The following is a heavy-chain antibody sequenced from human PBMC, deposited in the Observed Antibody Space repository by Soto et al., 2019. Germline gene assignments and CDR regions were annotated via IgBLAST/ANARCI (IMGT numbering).Heavy chain of an antibody. CDR2: INGDDGRT. CDR3: ARDRRGRVQAAYFYFYFGMDV. Sequence: GXSVKVSYNAAGYPFRDYPFHWVRQAPGQKLEWMGWINGDDGRTRYSQNFQGRVTFTRDTSAKTAYMEVGSLRFEDTAVYYCARDRRGRVQAAYFYFYFGMDVWGQRTTVTVSS. CDR1: GYPFRDYP. V-gene: IGHV1-3*01. D-gene: IGHD3-3*01. J-gene: IGHJ6*02.